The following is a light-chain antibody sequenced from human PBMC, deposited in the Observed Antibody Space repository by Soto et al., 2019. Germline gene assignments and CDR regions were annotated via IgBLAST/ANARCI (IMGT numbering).Light chain of an antibody. CDR3: ALFMGNGISV. CDR1: SGSVSTANN. Sequence: QAVVTQESSFSVSPGGTVTLTGGLISGSVSTANNPNWYQQTPGLAPRTLIYRTSTRSSGVPDRFSGSILGNKAALTITGAQADDESDDYCALFMGNGISVFGPGTKLTVL. V-gene: IGLV8-61*01. CDR2: RTS. J-gene: IGLJ1*01.